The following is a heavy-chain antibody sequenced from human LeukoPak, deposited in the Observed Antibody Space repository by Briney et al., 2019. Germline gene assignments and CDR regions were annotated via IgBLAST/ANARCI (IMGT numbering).Heavy chain of an antibody. V-gene: IGHV1-8*01. J-gene: IGHJ4*02. CDR1: GYTFTNYD. Sequence: ASVKVSCKASGYTFTNYDMNWVRQATGQGLEWMGWMNPNSGNTDFAPRFQGRVTMTSNTSISTAYMELSSLTSGGTAVYYFVYGLGRPKFDHWGQGTLVTVSS. D-gene: IGHD3-10*01. CDR2: MNPNSGNT. CDR3: VYGLGRPKFDH.